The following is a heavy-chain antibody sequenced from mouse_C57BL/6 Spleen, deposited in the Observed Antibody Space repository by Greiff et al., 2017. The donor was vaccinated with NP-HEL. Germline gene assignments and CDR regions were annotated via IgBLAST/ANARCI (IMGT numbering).Heavy chain of an antibody. CDR1: GYAFSSSW. Sequence: QVQLKESGPELVKPGASVKISCKASGYAFSSSWMNWVKQRPGKGLEWIGRIYPGDGDTNYNGKFKGKATLTADKSSSTAYMKLSSLTSEDSAVYFCARRYGSSPFFDYWGQGTTLTVA. CDR3: ARRYGSSPFFDY. J-gene: IGHJ2*01. CDR2: IYPGDGDT. V-gene: IGHV1-82*01. D-gene: IGHD1-1*01.